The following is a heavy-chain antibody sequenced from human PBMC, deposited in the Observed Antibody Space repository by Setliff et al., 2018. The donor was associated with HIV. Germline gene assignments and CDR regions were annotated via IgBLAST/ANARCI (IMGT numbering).Heavy chain of an antibody. CDR3: VRERRRSPLSYGLDV. CDR1: GGSISSGGYY. V-gene: IGHV4-31*03. CDR2: IYYNGRT. J-gene: IGHJ6*02. Sequence: SETLSLTCTVSGGSISSGGYYWNWIRQCPVKGLEWIGHIYYNGRTLFNPALGTRLNMSVDTSENQFSLHLNSVTAADTAVYYCVRERRRSPLSYGLDVWGQGTTVTVSS.